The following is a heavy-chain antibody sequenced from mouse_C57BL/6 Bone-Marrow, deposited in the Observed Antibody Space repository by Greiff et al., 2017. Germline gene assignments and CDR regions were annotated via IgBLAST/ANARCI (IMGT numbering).Heavy chain of an antibody. V-gene: IGHV1-69*01. J-gene: IGHJ4*01. CDR2: IDPSDSYT. D-gene: IGHD1-1*01. Sequence: QVQLKQPGAELVMPGASVKLSCKASGYTFTSYWMHWVKQRPGQGLEWIGEIDPSDSYTNYNQKFKGQSTLTVDKSSSTAYMQLSSLTSEDSAVYYGARETTVAPYYAMDYWGQGTSVTVSS. CDR3: ARETTVAPYYAMDY. CDR1: GYTFTSYW.